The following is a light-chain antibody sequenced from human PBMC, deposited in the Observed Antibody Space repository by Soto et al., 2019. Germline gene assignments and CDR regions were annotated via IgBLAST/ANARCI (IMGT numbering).Light chain of an antibody. CDR3: SSYRGSNTVV. V-gene: IGLV2-14*03. Sequence: QSALTQPASVSGSPGQSITISCTGTSSDVGGYNYVSWYQHHPGRAPKLMIYNAFDRPSGVSNRFSGSKSCNTASLTISGLQAEDEADYYCSSYRGSNTVVFGGGTKLTVL. CDR1: SSDVGGYNY. CDR2: NAF. J-gene: IGLJ2*01.